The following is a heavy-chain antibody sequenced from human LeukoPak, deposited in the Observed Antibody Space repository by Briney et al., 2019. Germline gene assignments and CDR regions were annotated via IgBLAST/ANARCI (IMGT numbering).Heavy chain of an antibody. CDR3: AKGGSGWYLYYFDY. D-gene: IGHD6-19*01. J-gene: IGHJ4*02. CDR1: GFTFSSYA. CDR2: ISGSGGST. V-gene: IGHV3-23*01. Sequence: GGSLRLSCAASGFTFSSYAVSWVRQAPGKGLEWVSGISGSGGSTYYADSVKGRFTISRDNSKNTLYLQVNSLRAEDTALYYCAKGGSGWYLYYFDYWGQGTLVTVSS.